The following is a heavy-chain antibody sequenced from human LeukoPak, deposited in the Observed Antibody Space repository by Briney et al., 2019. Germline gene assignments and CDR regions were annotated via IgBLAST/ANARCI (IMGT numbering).Heavy chain of an antibody. CDR2: IWYDGSNK. V-gene: IGHV3-33*01. Sequence: HPGRSLRLSCAASGFTFSSYGMHWVRQAPGKGLEWVAVIWYDGSNKYYADSVKGRFTISRDNAKNILYLQMNSLRAEDTAVYYCARDSPRTGPWGQGILVTVSS. J-gene: IGHJ5*02. CDR1: GFTFSSYG. D-gene: IGHD1-1*01. CDR3: ARDSPRTGP.